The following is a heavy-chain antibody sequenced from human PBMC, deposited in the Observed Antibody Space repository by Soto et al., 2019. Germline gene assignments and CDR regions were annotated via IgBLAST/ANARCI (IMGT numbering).Heavy chain of an antibody. V-gene: IGHV4-59*01. Sequence: QVQLQESGPGLVKPSETLSLTCTVSGGSISSYYWSWIRQPPGKGLEWIGYIYYSGSTNYNPSLKSRVTISVDTSKNQFSLKLSSVTAADMAVYYCARSWGYYFDYWGQGTLVTVSS. J-gene: IGHJ4*02. CDR3: ARSWGYYFDY. D-gene: IGHD3-16*01. CDR2: IYYSGST. CDR1: GGSISSYY.